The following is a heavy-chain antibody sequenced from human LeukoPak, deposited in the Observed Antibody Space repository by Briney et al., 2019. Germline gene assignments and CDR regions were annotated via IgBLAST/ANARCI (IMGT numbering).Heavy chain of an antibody. J-gene: IGHJ4*02. CDR2: ISGSGGSI. CDR1: GFTFSSYA. D-gene: IGHD4-23*01. Sequence: PGGSLRLSCAASGFTFSSYAMNWVRPAPGKGLQWLSAISGSGGSIYYADSVKGRFTISRDSSKNTLSLQMNSLRAEDTALYYCARDDTVLIGADYWGQGTLVTVSS. V-gene: IGHV3-23*01. CDR3: ARDDTVLIGADY.